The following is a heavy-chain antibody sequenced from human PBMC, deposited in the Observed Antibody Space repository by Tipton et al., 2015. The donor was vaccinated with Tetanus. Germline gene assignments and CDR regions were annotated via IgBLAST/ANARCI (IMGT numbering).Heavy chain of an antibody. CDR3: VRHVSGMFSGFDSNF. CDR1: GDSISSYY. V-gene: IGHV4-59*08. CDR2: IYFAGNT. Sequence: GLVKPSETLSLTCTVSGDSISSYYWSWIRQPPGRGLEWIGHIYFAGNTQYSLSLKSRVTMSVATSKNQFSLKLGSVTAADTAVYYCVRHVSGMFSGFDSNFWGQGTLVAVSS. J-gene: IGHJ4*02. D-gene: IGHD5-12*01.